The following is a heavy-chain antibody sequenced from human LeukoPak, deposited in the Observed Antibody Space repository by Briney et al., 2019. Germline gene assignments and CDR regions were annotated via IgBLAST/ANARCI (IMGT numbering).Heavy chain of an antibody. CDR3: AELGITMIGGV. J-gene: IGHJ6*04. D-gene: IGHD3-10*02. CDR1: GFTFSDYG. V-gene: IGHV3-23*01. CDR2: ISGSGIST. Sequence: PGGSLRLSCAAAGFTFSDYGMNWVRQAPGKVLEWVSGISGSGISTYYADSVKGRFTISRDNSKNTLYLQMNSLRAEDTAVYYCAELGITMIGGVWGKGTTVTISS.